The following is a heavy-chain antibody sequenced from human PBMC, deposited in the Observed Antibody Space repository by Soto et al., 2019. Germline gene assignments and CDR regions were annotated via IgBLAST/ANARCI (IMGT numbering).Heavy chain of an antibody. CDR2: INAGNGNT. CDR1: GYTFTSYA. J-gene: IGHJ4*02. D-gene: IGHD3-9*01. V-gene: IGHV1-3*01. CDR3: ERGLGYDIAPGFDY. Sequence: ASVKVSCKASGYTFTSYAMHWVRQAPGQRLEWMGWINAGNGNTKYSQKFQGRVTITRDTSASTAYMELSSLRSEDTAVYYCERGLGYDIAPGFDYSCQGTLVTVSS.